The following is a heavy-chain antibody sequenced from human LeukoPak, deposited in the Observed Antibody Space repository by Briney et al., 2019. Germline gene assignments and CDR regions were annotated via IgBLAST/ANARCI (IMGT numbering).Heavy chain of an antibody. CDR2: IWYDGSNK. CDR1: GVTFSIFG. V-gene: IGHV3-33*08. J-gene: IGHJ4*02. D-gene: IGHD6-6*01. Sequence: PGGSLRLSCAAPGVTFSIFGMHWVRQAPGKGLEWVAIIWYDGSNKYYADSVKGRFTISRDNSKSTLYLQMNSVRADDMAVYYCARDRGTTSSAGYYFDLWGQGTLVTVSS. CDR3: ARDRGTTSSAGYYFDL.